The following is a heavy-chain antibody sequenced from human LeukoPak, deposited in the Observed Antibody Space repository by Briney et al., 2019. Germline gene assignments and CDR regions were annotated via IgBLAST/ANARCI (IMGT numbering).Heavy chain of an antibody. J-gene: IGHJ4*02. CDR2: IYYSGST. V-gene: IGHV4-31*03. D-gene: IGHD3-10*01. CDR1: GGSISSGGYY. CDR3: ARDGRGSVDY. Sequence: PSETLSLTCTVSGGSISSGGYYWSWIRQHPGKGLEWIGYIYYSGSTYYNPSLKSRVTISVDTPKNQFSLKLSSVTAADTAVYYCARDGRGSVDYWGQGTLVTVSS.